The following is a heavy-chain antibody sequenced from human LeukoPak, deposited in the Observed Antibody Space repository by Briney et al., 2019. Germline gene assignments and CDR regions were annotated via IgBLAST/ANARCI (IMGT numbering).Heavy chain of an antibody. V-gene: IGHV3-48*02. CDR3: AGQFSGWTTY. Sequence: GGSLRLSCAASGFTFSNYYMNWVRQAPGKGLEWVSSISPSSSAMYYADSVKGRFTISRDNAENSVYLQMNSLRDEDTAVYYCAGQFSGWTTYWGQGTLVTVSS. CDR2: ISPSSSAM. D-gene: IGHD6-19*01. J-gene: IGHJ4*02. CDR1: GFTFSNYY.